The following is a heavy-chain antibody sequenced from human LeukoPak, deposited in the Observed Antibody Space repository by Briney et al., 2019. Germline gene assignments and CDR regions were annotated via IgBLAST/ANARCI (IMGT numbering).Heavy chain of an antibody. CDR1: GGSISSSSYY. CDR2: IYYSGST. J-gene: IGHJ4*02. CDR3: ARFIEVVVPGY. V-gene: IGHV4-39*07. Sequence: PSETLSLTCTVSGGSISSSSYYWGWIRQPPGKGLEWIGNIYYSGSTYYNPSLKSRVTISVDTSKNQFSLKLSSVTAADTAVYYRARFIEVVVPGYWGQGTLVTVSS. D-gene: IGHD2-15*01.